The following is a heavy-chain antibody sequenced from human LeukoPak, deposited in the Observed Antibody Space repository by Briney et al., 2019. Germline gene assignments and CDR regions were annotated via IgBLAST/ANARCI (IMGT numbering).Heavy chain of an antibody. D-gene: IGHD3-16*01. V-gene: IGHV3-13*01. CDR1: GFTVSSYD. Sequence: GGSLRLSCAASGFTVSSYDMHWVRQSTGKGLEWVSAIGTAGDTYYPGSVKGRFTISRENAKNSLYLQMNSLRAGDTAVYYCARDRWGSRILSYGMDVWGQGTTVTVSS. CDR3: ARDRWGSRILSYGMDV. J-gene: IGHJ6*02. CDR2: IGTAGDT.